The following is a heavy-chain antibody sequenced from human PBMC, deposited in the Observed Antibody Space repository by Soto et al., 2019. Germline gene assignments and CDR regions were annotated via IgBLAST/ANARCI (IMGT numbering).Heavy chain of an antibody. Sequence: ASVKVSCKASGYTFTVYYMHWVLQAPGQGLEWMGWINPKSGGTMYPQKFQGRVTMTWDTSISIAYMALTRLRSDDTAVYYCARDLAKGGGSAGFDYWGQGTLVTVSS. CDR3: ARDLAKGGGSAGFDY. CDR1: GYTFTVYY. D-gene: IGHD1-26*01. V-gene: IGHV1-2*02. J-gene: IGHJ4*02. CDR2: INPKSGGT.